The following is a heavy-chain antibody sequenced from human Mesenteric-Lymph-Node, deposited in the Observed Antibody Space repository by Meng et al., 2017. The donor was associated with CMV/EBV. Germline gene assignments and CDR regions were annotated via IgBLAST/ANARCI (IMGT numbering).Heavy chain of an antibody. J-gene: IGHJ3*01. CDR2: ISHDGNYN. CDR1: GFTFSSYA. D-gene: IGHD3-22*01. V-gene: IGHV3-30-3*01. CDR3: ARGDYYYSSAYEAFDV. Sequence: GESLKISCAASGFTFSSYAMHWVRQAPGKGLEWLAFISHDGNYNLYADSVKGRFTISRDYSTDTLYLQLNSLGAGDTAVYYCARGDYYYSSAYEAFDVWGQGTRVTVSS.